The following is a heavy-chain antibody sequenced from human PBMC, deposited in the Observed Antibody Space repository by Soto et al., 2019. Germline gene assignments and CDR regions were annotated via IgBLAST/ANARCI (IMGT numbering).Heavy chain of an antibody. D-gene: IGHD3-16*01. J-gene: IGHJ5*02. V-gene: IGHV4-31*03. CDR2: IYYSGST. CDR1: GGSISSGGYY. CDR3: ARDLSGNYVWGNWFDP. Sequence: SETLSLTCTVSGGSISSGGYYWSWIRQHPGKGLEWIGYIYYSGSTYYNPSLKSRVTISVDTSKNQFSLKLSSVTAADTAVYYCARDLSGNYVWGNWFDPWGQGTLVTVSS.